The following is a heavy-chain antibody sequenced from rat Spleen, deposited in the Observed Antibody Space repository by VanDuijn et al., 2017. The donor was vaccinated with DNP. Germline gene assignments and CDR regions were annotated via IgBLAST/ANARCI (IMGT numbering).Heavy chain of an antibody. CDR2: ISYDGSRT. Sequence: EVQLVESGGGLVQPGGSLKLSCAASGFTFSNYDMAWVRQAPKKGLEWVATISYDGSRTYYRDSVKGRFTISRDSVKSTLYLQMDSLRSEDTATYYCTRGANWEGNWFAYWGQGTLVTVSS. V-gene: IGHV5S10*01. J-gene: IGHJ3*01. CDR3: TRGANWEGNWFAY. D-gene: IGHD5-1*01. CDR1: GFTFSNYD.